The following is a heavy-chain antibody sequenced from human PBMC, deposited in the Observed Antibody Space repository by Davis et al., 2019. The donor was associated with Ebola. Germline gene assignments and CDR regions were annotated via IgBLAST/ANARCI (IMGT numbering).Heavy chain of an antibody. V-gene: IGHV1-2*04. CDR1: GYTFTGYY. D-gene: IGHD3-3*01. Sequence: ASVTVSCKASGYTFTGYYMHWVRQAPGQGLEWMGWINPNSGGTNYAQKFQGWVTMTRDTSISTAYMELSRLRSDDTAVYYCARDRYDFWSGYYYYYMDVWGKGTTVTVSS. CDR3: ARDRYDFWSGYYYYYMDV. J-gene: IGHJ6*03. CDR2: INPNSGGT.